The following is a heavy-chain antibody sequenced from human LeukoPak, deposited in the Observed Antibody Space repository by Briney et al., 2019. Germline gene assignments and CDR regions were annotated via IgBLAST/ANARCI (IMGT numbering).Heavy chain of an antibody. CDR1: GGSLSSGGYH. CDR2: IYYSGST. Sequence: PQTLSLTCTVSGGSLSSGGYHWSWIRQHPEKGLEWIGYIYYSGSTFHNPPLRSRLTISVDTSQNHFSLKLSSVTAADTAVYYCARHRDSAFDYWGQGTLVTVSS. V-gene: IGHV4-31*03. J-gene: IGHJ4*02. D-gene: IGHD3-3*02. CDR3: ARHRDSAFDY.